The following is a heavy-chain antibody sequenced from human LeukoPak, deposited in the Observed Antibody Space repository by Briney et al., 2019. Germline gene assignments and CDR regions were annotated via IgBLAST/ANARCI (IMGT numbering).Heavy chain of an antibody. D-gene: IGHD2-15*01. J-gene: IGHJ4*02. CDR3: ARDSRGVVAAF. CDR1: GFTFSSYS. CDR2: ISSSSSYI. V-gene: IGHV3-21*01. Sequence: PGGSLRLSCAASGFTFSSYSMNWVRQAPGKGLEWVSSISSSSSYIYYADSVKGRFTISRDNAKNTLYLQMNSLRAEDTAVYYCARDSRGVVAAFWGQGTLVTVSS.